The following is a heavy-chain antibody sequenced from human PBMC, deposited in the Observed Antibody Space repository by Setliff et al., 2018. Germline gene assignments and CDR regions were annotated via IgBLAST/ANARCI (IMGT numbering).Heavy chain of an antibody. J-gene: IGHJ4*02. CDR1: GFNFGDYA. V-gene: IGHV3-7*01. CDR2: IKQDGSEK. CDR3: ARETLPYYFDY. Sequence: PGGSLRLSCTGSGFNFGDYAVSWIRQAPGKGLEWVANIKQDGSEKYYVDSVKGRLTIPRDNAKNSLYLQMSSLRAEDTAVYYCARETLPYYFDYWGQGTLVTVSS.